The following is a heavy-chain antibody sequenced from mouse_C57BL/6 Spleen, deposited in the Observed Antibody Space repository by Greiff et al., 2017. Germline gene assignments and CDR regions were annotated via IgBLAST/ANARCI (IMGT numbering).Heavy chain of an antibody. CDR3: ARDGYIGYWYFDV. J-gene: IGHJ1*03. D-gene: IGHD2-2*01. Sequence: EVKLVESGPGLVKPSQSLSLTCSVTGYSITSGYYWNWIRQFPGNKLEWMGYISYDGSNNYNPSLKNRISITRDTSKNQFFLKLNAVTTEDTATYYCARDGYIGYWYFDVWGTGTTVTVSS. CDR1: GYSITSGYY. V-gene: IGHV3-6*01. CDR2: ISYDGSN.